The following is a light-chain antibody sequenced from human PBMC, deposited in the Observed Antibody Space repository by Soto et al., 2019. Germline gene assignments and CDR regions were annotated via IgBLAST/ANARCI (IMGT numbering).Light chain of an antibody. CDR2: GAS. CDR3: QHYNNWPPWT. J-gene: IGKJ1*01. V-gene: IGKV3-15*01. Sequence: ILMTQSPATLSVSPGERATLSCRASQSVSSNLAWYQQKPGQAPRLLIYGASTRATGVPARFSGSGSGTDFTLTISSLQSEDFAVHYCQHYNNWPPWTFGQGTKVEIK. CDR1: QSVSSN.